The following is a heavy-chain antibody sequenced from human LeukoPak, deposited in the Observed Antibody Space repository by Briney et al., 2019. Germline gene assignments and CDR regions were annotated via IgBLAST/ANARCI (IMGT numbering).Heavy chain of an antibody. V-gene: IGHV4-39*07. CDR2: IYYSGNT. J-gene: IGHJ4*02. CDR1: GGSISRSSSY. D-gene: IGHD2-8*01. CDR3: SRENGAFSPFDY. Sequence: PSETLSLTCTVSGGSISRSSSYWGWIRQPPGKGLEWIGSIYYSGNTYYNPSLKSRVTISVDTSKNQFSLKLSSVTAADTAVYYCSRENGAFSPFDYWGQGTLVTVLS.